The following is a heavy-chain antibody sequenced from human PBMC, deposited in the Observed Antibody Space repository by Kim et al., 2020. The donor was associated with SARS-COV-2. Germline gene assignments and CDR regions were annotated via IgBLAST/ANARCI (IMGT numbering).Heavy chain of an antibody. D-gene: IGHD6-13*01. Sequence: GGSLRLSCAASGFTFSSYGMHWVRQAPGKGLEWVAVIWYDGSNKYYADSVKGRFTISRDNSKNTLYLQMNSLRAEDTAVYYCAREGEIAAAGSMDDYYGMDVWGQGTTVSVSS. V-gene: IGHV3-33*01. CDR2: IWYDGSNK. CDR3: AREGEIAAAGSMDDYYGMDV. CDR1: GFTFSSYG. J-gene: IGHJ6*02.